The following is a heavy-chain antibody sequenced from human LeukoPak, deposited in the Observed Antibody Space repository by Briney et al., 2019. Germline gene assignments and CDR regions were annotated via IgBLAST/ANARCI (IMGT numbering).Heavy chain of an antibody. V-gene: IGHV4-61*02. D-gene: IGHD3-22*01. CDR3: ASGYGDAFDI. J-gene: IGHJ3*02. CDR1: GGPISSGSYY. CDR2: IYTSGST. Sequence: SETLSLTCTVSGGPISSGSYYWSWFRQPAGKGLEWIGRIYTSGSTNYNPSLKSRVTISVDTSKNQFSLKLSSVTAADTAVYYCASGYGDAFDIWGQGTMVTVSS.